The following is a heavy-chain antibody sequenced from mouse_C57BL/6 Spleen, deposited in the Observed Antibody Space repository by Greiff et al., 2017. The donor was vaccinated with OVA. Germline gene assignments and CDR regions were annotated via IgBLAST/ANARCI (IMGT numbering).Heavy chain of an antibody. Sequence: VKLQQPGAELVKPGASVKMSCKASGYTFTSYWITWVKQRPGQGLEWIGDIYPGSGSTKYNEKFKSKATLTVDTSSSTAYMQLSSLTSEDSAVYYYARHDHEVFDCWGQGTTLTVSS. CDR2: IYPGSGST. CDR1: GYTFTSYW. CDR3: ARHDHEVFDC. V-gene: IGHV1-55*01. J-gene: IGHJ2*01.